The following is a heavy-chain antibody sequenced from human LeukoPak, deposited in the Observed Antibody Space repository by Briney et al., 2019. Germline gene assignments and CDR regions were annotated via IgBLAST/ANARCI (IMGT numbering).Heavy chain of an antibody. Sequence: QPGGSLRLSCAASGFTFSSYAMSWVRQAPGKGLEWVSAISGSGGSTYYADSVKGRFTISRDNSKNTLYLQMNSLRAEDTAVYYCAKDRVVRRMGMVWFDPWGQGTLVTVSS. CDR3: AKDRVVRRMGMVWFDP. J-gene: IGHJ5*02. CDR2: ISGSGGST. CDR1: GFTFSSYA. D-gene: IGHD3-10*01. V-gene: IGHV3-23*01.